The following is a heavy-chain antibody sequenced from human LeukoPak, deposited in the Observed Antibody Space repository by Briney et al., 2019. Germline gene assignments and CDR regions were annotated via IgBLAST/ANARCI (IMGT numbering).Heavy chain of an antibody. V-gene: IGHV1-18*04. CDR2: ISAYNGNT. D-gene: IGHD3-22*01. Sequence: REASVKVSCKASGYTFTSYGIYWVRQAPGQGLEWMGWISAYNGNTNYAEKVQGRVIMTTDTSTSTAYMELRSLRSDDTAVYYCARDLQEDNGNYGWYFDLWGRGTLVTVSS. CDR3: ARDLQEDNGNYGWYFDL. CDR1: GYTFTSYG. J-gene: IGHJ2*01.